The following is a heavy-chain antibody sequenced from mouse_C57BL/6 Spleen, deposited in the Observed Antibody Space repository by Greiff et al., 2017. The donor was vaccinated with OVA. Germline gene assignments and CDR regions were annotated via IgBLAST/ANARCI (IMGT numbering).Heavy chain of an antibody. V-gene: IGHV5-4*01. CDR1: GFTFSSYA. J-gene: IGHJ3*01. D-gene: IGHD4-1*01. CDR3: ARTGTWFAY. Sequence: EVQLVESGGGLVKPGGSLKLSCAASGFTFSSYAMSWVRQTPEQRLEWVATISDGGSYTYYPDNVKGRFTISRDNAKNNLYLQLGHLKSEDTAMYYCARTGTWFAYWGQGTLVTVSA. CDR2: ISDGGSYT.